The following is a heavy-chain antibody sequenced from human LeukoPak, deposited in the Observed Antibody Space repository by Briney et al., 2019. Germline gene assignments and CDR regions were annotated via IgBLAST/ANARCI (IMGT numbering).Heavy chain of an antibody. CDR3: ARGKQQLSWFDP. CDR1: GYSISSGYY. V-gene: IGHV4-38-2*02. Sequence: SETLSLTCTVSGYSISSGYYWGWIRQPPGKGLEWIGSIYHRGSTYYNPSLKSRVTISVDTSKNQFSLKLSSVTAADTAVYYCARGKQQLSWFDPWGQGNLVTVSS. D-gene: IGHD6-13*01. J-gene: IGHJ5*02. CDR2: IYHRGST.